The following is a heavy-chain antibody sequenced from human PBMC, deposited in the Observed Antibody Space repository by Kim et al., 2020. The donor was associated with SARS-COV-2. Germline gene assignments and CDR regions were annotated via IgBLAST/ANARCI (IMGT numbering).Heavy chain of an antibody. V-gene: IGHV1-18*01. CDR3: ARRGGGYYDSSGYYHFDY. CDR1: GYTFTTYG. CDR2: IDTFNGNT. Sequence: ASVKVSCKASGYTFTTYGITWVRQAPGQGLEWVGWIDTFNGNTYHVQRLQGRVTMTTDTSSSTAYMELRSLRSDDTAVYYCARRGGGYYDSSGYYHFDYWGQGTLVTVSS. D-gene: IGHD3-22*01. J-gene: IGHJ4*02.